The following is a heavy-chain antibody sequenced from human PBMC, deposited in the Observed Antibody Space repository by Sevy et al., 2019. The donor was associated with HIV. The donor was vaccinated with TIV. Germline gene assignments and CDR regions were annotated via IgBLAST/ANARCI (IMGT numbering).Heavy chain of an antibody. V-gene: IGHV3-23*01. CDR1: GFTFSSYA. D-gene: IGHD6-13*01. CDR2: ISGSGGST. CDR3: AKTPRIAAAGTGEYFQH. J-gene: IGHJ1*01. Sequence: GESLKISCAASGFTFSSYAMSWVRQAPGKGLEWVSAISGSGGSTYYADSVKGRFTISRDNSKNTLYLQMNSLRAEDTAVYYCAKTPRIAAAGTGEYFQHWGQGTLVTVSS.